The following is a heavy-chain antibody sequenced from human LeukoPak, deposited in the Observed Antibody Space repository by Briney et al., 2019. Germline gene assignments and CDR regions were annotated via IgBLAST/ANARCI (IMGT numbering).Heavy chain of an antibody. Sequence: ASVKVSCKVSGYTLTELSMHWVRQAPGKGLEWMGGFDPEDGETIYAQKFQGRVTMTEDTSTDTAYMELSSLRSEDTAVYYCATDLLFVRSGSSWHYWGQGTLVTVSS. CDR2: FDPEDGET. CDR3: ATDLLFVRSGSSWHY. J-gene: IGHJ4*02. D-gene: IGHD6-13*01. CDR1: GYTLTELS. V-gene: IGHV1-24*01.